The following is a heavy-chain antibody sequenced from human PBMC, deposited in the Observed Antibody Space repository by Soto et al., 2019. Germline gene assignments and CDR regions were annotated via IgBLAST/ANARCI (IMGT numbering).Heavy chain of an antibody. CDR2: IIPIFGTA. CDR3: ARDPTAKHGMDV. J-gene: IGHJ6*02. D-gene: IGHD2-21*01. CDR1: GGTFSSYA. V-gene: IGHV1-69*13. Sequence: GASVKVSCKASGGTFSSYAISWVRQAPGQGLEWMGGIIPIFGTANYAQKFQGRVTITADESTSTAYMELSSLRSEDTAVYYCARDPTAKHGMDVWGQGTTVTVSS.